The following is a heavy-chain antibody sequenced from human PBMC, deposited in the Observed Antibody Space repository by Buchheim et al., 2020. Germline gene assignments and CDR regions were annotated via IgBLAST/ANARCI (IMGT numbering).Heavy chain of an antibody. CDR3: AKGYGNYFPFDY. CDR1: GFTFSSSA. Sequence: EVQLLESGGGLVQPGGSLRLSCAASGFTFSSSAMSWVRQAPGKGLEWVSSISVSGTSTYYTDSVKGRFTISRDNSRNTLYLQMNSLGAEDTAVYFCAKGYGNYFPFDYWGQRTL. CDR2: ISVSGTST. D-gene: IGHD4-11*01. V-gene: IGHV3-23*01. J-gene: IGHJ4*02.